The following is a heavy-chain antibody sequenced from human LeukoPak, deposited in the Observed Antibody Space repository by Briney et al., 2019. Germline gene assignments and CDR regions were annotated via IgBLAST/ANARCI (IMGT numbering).Heavy chain of an antibody. J-gene: IGHJ6*03. CDR1: GGSISSSSYY. CDR2: IYYSGST. CDR3: ASRDYYYYYMDV. V-gene: IGHV4-39*07. Sequence: KPSETLSLTCTVSGGSISSSSYYWGWIRQPPGKGLEWIGSIYYSGSTYYNPSLKSRVTISVDTSKNQFSLKLSSVTAADTAVYYCASRDYYYYYMDVWGKGTTVTVSS.